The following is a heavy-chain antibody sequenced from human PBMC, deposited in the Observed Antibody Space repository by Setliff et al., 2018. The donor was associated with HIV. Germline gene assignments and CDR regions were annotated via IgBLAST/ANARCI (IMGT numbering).Heavy chain of an antibody. J-gene: IGHJ4*01. CDR3: VRGALLAAFDFDH. CDR2: INAGKGEK. CDR1: GYTFTTYS. V-gene: IGHV1-3*01. D-gene: IGHD2-8*02. Sequence: ASVKVSCKTSGYTFTTYSMHWVRQAPGRSLEWLGWINAGKGEKKYSQDLQDRITITSDTSANTAYMELSSLSPDDTAVYFCVRGALLAAFDFDHWGHGTLVTVSS.